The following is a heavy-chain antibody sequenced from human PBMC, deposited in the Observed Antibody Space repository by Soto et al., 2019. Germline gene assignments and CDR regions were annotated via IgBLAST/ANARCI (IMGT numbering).Heavy chain of an antibody. Sequence: GGSLRLSCAASGFSFSSYGMHWVRQAPGKGLEWVAVISYDGSNKYYADSVKGRFTISRDNSKNTLYLQMNSLRAEDTAVYYCAKDREYGMDVCGPGTTVTLSS. J-gene: IGHJ6*02. CDR3: AKDREYGMDV. D-gene: IGHD1-26*01. V-gene: IGHV3-30*18. CDR2: ISYDGSNK. CDR1: GFSFSSYG.